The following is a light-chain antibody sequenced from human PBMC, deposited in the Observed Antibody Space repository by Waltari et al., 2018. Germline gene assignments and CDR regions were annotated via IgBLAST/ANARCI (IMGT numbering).Light chain of an antibody. J-gene: IGLJ3*02. Sequence: QSVLTQPPSAYGTPGQRVTISCSGSSSTTGSTDVYWYQQLPGTAPKLLIYRNNQRPSGVPDRFSGSKSGTSASLAISGLRSEDEADYYCAAWDDSLSGYWVFGGGTKLTVL. CDR3: AAWDDSLSGYWV. CDR1: SSTTGSTD. CDR2: RNN. V-gene: IGLV1-47*01.